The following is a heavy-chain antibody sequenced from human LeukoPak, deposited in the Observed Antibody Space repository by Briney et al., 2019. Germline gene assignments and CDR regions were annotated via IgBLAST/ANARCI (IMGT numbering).Heavy chain of an antibody. Sequence: GGSLRLSCAASGFTFSSYAMSWVRQAPGKGLEWVSALSGSGGSTYYTDSVKGRFTISRDNSKNTLYLQMNSLRAEDTPVYYCANGPPTSRYDFWSGYYNKGFDYWGQGTLVTVSS. J-gene: IGHJ4*02. CDR3: ANGPPTSRYDFWSGYYNKGFDY. CDR2: LSGSGGST. D-gene: IGHD3-3*01. V-gene: IGHV3-23*01. CDR1: GFTFSSYA.